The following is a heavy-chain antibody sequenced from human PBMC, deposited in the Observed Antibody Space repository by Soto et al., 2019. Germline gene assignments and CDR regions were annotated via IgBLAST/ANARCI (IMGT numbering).Heavy chain of an antibody. CDR1: GFTFSSYW. CDR3: AREGVGADIDAFDI. CDR2: INSDGSST. J-gene: IGHJ3*02. D-gene: IGHD1-26*01. V-gene: IGHV3-74*01. Sequence: PGGSLRLSCAASGFTFSSYWMHWVRQAPGKGLVWVSRINSDGSSTSYADSVKGRFTISRDNAKNTLYLQMNSLRAEDTAVYYCAREGVGADIDAFDIWGQGTMVTVSS.